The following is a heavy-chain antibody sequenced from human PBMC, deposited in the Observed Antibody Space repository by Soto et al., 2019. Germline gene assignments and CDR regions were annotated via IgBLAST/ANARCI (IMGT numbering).Heavy chain of an antibody. CDR2: IYHVGFT. Sequence: QVHLQESGPGLVKPSGTLSLTCGVSGASVSSSHWWTWVRQPPGKGLEWIGEIYHVGFTSYNPSLKSRVIMSMDQSRNQFSLKMSSVTAADTAVYYCARVRPPTSTGPAAVLYYFDDWGQGSLVTVSS. CDR3: ARVRPPTSTGPAAVLYYFDD. D-gene: IGHD2-2*01. J-gene: IGHJ4*02. CDR1: GASVSSSHW. V-gene: IGHV4-4*02.